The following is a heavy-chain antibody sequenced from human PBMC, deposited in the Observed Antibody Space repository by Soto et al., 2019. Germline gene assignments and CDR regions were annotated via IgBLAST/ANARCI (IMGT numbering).Heavy chain of an antibody. V-gene: IGHV4-59*01. J-gene: IGHJ5*01. Sequence: SETLSLTCTVSGGSISSYYWSWIRQPPGKGLEWIGYIYYSGSTNYNPSLKSRVTISVDTSKNQFSLKLTSVTAADTAFYYCARGGCRSCRFASWGKGTQVTVSS. CDR1: GGSISSYY. D-gene: IGHD6-25*01. CDR2: IYYSGST. CDR3: ARGGCRSCRFAS.